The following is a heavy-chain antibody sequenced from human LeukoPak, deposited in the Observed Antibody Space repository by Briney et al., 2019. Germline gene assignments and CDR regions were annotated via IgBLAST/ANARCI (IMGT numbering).Heavy chain of an antibody. CDR2: ISAYNGNT. D-gene: IGHD2-2*01. CDR1: GYTFTSYG. J-gene: IGHJ5*02. Sequence: ASVKVSCKASGYTFTSYGISWVRQAPGQGLEWMGWISAYNGNTNYAQKLQGRGTMTTDTSTSTAYMELRSLRSDDTAVYYCARDVEGKIVVPPVWFDPWGQGTQVTVS. V-gene: IGHV1-18*01. CDR3: ARDVEGKIVVPPVWFDP.